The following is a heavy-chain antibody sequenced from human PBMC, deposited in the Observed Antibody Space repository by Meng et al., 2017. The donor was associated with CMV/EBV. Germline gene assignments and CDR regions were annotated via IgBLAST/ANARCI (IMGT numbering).Heavy chain of an antibody. V-gene: IGHV3-30*02. CDR2: IRYDGSNK. J-gene: IGHJ5*02. CDR3: ARSGYCSSTSCYEGWFDP. Sequence: GGSLRLSCAASGFTFSSCGMHWVRQAPGKGLEWVAFIRYDGSNKYYADSVKGRFTISRDNSKNTLYLQMNSLRAEDTAVYYCARSGYCSSTSCYEGWFDPWGQGTLVTVSS. CDR1: GFTFSSCG. D-gene: IGHD2-2*01.